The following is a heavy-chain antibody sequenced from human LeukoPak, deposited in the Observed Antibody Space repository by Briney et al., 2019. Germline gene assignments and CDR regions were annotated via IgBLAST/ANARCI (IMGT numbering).Heavy chain of an antibody. V-gene: IGHV3-23*01. J-gene: IGHJ2*01. CDR2: ISGSGGST. CDR3: AKTMVVVVISSWYFDL. CDR1: GFTFSSYA. D-gene: IGHD3-22*01. Sequence: GGSLRLSCAASGFTFSSYAMSWVRQAPGKGLEWVSAISGSGGSTYYADSVKGRFTISRDNSKNTLYLQMNSLRAEDTAVYYCAKTMVVVVISSWYFDLWGRGTLVTVSS.